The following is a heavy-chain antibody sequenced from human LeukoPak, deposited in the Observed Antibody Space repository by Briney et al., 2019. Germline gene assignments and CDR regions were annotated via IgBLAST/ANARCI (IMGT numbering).Heavy chain of an antibody. D-gene: IGHD6-19*01. CDR2: IHHSGST. V-gene: IGHV4-38-2*02. CDR3: ARDHGWYFNFDY. CDR1: GYSISSGYY. Sequence: SETLSLTCAVSGYSISSGYYWGWIRQPPGKGLEWIGSIHHSGSTYYNPSLKSRVTISVDTSKNQFSLKLSSVTAADTAVYYCARDHGWYFNFDYWGQGTLVTVSS. J-gene: IGHJ4*02.